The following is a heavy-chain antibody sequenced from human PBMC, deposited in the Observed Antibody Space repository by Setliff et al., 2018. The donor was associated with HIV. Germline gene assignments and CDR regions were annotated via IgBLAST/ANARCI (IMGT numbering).Heavy chain of an antibody. D-gene: IGHD6-19*01. CDR3: ASTGYSSGWSFDY. V-gene: IGHV4-39*07. CDR1: GGSITNGDHY. Sequence: TLSLTCSVSGGSITNGDHYWAWIRQSPGKGLEWIGSIYYSGSTYYNPSLKSRVTISVDTSKNQFSLKLSSVTAADTAVYYCASTGYSSGWSFDYWGQGTLVTVSS. CDR2: IYYSGST. J-gene: IGHJ4*02.